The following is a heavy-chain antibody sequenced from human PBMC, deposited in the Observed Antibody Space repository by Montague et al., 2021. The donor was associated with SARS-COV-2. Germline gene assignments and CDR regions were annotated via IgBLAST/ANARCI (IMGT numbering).Heavy chain of an antibody. D-gene: IGHD2-2*01. V-gene: IGHV4-4*07. CDR3: ARVLPDPVRTQYAFDI. CDR2: IYSSGSA. Sequence: SETLSLTCTVSGGSINDYYWTWVRQPAGEGLEWIRRIYSSGSANYNPFLESRVTMSLDTSKNQFSLNVNSVTAADTAVYYCARVLPDPVRTQYAFDIWGQGTTVTVSS. CDR1: GGSINDYY. J-gene: IGHJ6*02.